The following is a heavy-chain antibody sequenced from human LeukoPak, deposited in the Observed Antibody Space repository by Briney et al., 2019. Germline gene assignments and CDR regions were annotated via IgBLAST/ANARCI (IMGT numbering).Heavy chain of an antibody. J-gene: IGHJ6*02. Sequence: PSETLSLTCTVSGGSISSYYWSWIRQPPGKGLEWIGYIYYSGSTNYNPSLKSRVTISVDTTKNQFSLKLSSVTAADTAVYYCASELGTSYYYYYGMDVWGQGTMVTVSS. CDR1: GGSISSYY. D-gene: IGHD1-26*01. V-gene: IGHV4-59*08. CDR3: ASELGTSYYYYYGMDV. CDR2: IYYSGST.